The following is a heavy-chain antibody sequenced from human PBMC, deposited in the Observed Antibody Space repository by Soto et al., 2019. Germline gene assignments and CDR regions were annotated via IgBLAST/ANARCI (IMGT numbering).Heavy chain of an antibody. CDR1: GFTFSRYV. CDR3: AKDETAAGDFDY. J-gene: IGHJ4*02. D-gene: IGHD6-13*01. Sequence: ESGGGVVQPGRSLRLSCAASGFTFSRYVMHWVRQAPGKELEWVAVISYDGSNKYYADSVKGRFTISRDNSKNTLYLQMNSLRAEDTAVYYCAKDETAAGDFDYWGQGTLVTVSS. V-gene: IGHV3-30*18. CDR2: ISYDGSNK.